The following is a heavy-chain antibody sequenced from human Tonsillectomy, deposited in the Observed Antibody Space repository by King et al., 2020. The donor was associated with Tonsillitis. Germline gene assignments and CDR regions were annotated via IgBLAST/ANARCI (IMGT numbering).Heavy chain of an antibody. D-gene: IGHD5-18*01. CDR1: GGSISNYF. CDR3: SRHLQRGYSYNYGVFDY. CDR2: ISYSGNT. J-gene: IGHJ4*02. Sequence: QLQESGPGLVKPSETLSLTCTVSGGSISNYFWSWIRQPPGKGLEWIGYISYSGNTRYNPPLKSRVTISVDPSKSQFSLKLSSVTATDTAVYFCSRHLQRGYSYNYGVFDYWGRGTHVTVSS. V-gene: IGHV4-59*08.